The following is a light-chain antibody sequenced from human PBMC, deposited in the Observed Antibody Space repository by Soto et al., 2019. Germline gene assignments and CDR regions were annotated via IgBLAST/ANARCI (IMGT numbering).Light chain of an antibody. J-gene: IGLJ2*01. CDR1: SSDVGGFNY. CDR2: EVN. Sequence: QSALTQPPSASGSLGQSVTISCTGTSSDVGGFNYVSWYQQHPGKAPKLMIFEVNKRPSGVPDRFSGSKFGNTASLTVSGLQTEDEADYYCSSYTDTTTVVFGGGTKVTVL. CDR3: SSYTDTTTVV. V-gene: IGLV2-8*01.